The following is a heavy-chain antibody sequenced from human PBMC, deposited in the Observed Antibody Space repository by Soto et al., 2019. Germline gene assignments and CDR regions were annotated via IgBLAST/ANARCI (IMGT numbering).Heavy chain of an antibody. CDR1: GFTFSSYA. J-gene: IGHJ6*02. Sequence: GGSLRLSCAASGFTFSSYAMHWVRQAPGKGLEWVAVISYDGSNKYYADSVKGRFTISRDNSKNTLYLQMNSLRAEDTAVYYCARDSMPRNYYCSGSYYNLGEEGPYYGMDVWGQGTTVTVSS. CDR3: ARDSMPRNYYCSGSYYNLGEEGPYYGMDV. CDR2: ISYDGSNK. V-gene: IGHV3-30-3*01. D-gene: IGHD3-10*01.